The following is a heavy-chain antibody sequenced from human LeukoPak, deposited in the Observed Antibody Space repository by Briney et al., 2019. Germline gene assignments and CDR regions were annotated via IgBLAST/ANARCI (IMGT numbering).Heavy chain of an antibody. J-gene: IGHJ4*02. CDR1: GYTFTSYD. Sequence: ASVKVSCKASGYTFTSYDINWVRQATGQGLEWMGWMDPNSGNTGYAQKFQGRVTMTRNTSISTAYMELSSLRSEDTAVYYCAREHDFWSGYSDWGQGTLVTASS. D-gene: IGHD3-3*01. V-gene: IGHV1-8*01. CDR2: MDPNSGNT. CDR3: AREHDFWSGYSD.